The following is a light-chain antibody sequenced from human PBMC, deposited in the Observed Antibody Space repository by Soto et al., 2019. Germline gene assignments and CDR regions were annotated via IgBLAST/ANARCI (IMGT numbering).Light chain of an antibody. J-gene: IGLJ2*01. V-gene: IGLV2-14*01. CDR2: EVS. Sequence: QSALTQPASVSGSPGQSITISCTGTSSDVGGYNYVSWYQQHPGKAPKLMIYEVSNRPSGVSNRFSASKSGNTASLTISGLQAADEADYYCSSYTSNSTHVVFGGGTKLTVL. CDR3: SSYTSNSTHVV. CDR1: SSDVGGYNY.